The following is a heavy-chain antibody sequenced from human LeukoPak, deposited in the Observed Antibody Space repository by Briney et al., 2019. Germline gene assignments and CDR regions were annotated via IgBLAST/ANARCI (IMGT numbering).Heavy chain of an antibody. CDR3: ARHREDIVVVPAARSYYFDY. CDR1: GGSFSGYY. V-gene: IGHV4-34*01. D-gene: IGHD2-2*01. Sequence: SETLSLTCAVYGGSFSGYYWSWIRQPPGKGLEWIGEINHSGSTNYNPSLKSRVTISVDTSKNQFSLKLSSVTAADTAVYYCARHREDIVVVPAARSYYFDYWGQGTLVTVSS. CDR2: INHSGST. J-gene: IGHJ4*02.